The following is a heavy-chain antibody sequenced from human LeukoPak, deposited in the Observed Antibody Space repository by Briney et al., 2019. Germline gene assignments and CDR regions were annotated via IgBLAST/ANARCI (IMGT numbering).Heavy chain of an antibody. J-gene: IGHJ5*02. CDR3: ARSFVDCWSGYYRRDWFDP. Sequence: ASVKVSCKPSGYTFTDFDINWVRQAPGQGLEWMGRVSPNTGKTDYTQKFQGRITITRDTSINTVYMELSSLRSDDTAVYYCARSFVDCWSGYYRRDWFDPWGHGTLVTVSS. CDR1: GYTFTDFD. CDR2: VSPNTGKT. V-gene: IGHV1-8*03. D-gene: IGHD3-3*01.